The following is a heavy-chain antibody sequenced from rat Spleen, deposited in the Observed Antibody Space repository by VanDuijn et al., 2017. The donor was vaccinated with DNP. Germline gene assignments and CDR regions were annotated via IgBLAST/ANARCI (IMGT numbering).Heavy chain of an antibody. J-gene: IGHJ2*01. Sequence: EVQLVESGGGLVQPGGSLKLSCVASGFTFNYYWMTWIRQAPGKGLEWVATINTSGGTTYYADSVKGRFTISRDNAHNTLYLQMNSLGSEDTATYYCARDDFYGYRWGQGVLVTVSS. V-gene: IGHV5-31*01. D-gene: IGHD1-7*01. CDR2: INTSGGTT. CDR3: ARDDFYGYR. CDR1: GFTFNYYW.